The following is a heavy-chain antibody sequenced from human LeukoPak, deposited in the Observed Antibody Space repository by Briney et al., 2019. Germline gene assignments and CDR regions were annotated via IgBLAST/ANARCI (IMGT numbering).Heavy chain of an antibody. J-gene: IGHJ6*03. V-gene: IGHV4-34*01. CDR1: SESFSGYF. CDR3: ARVELRFALYMDV. Sequence: SETLSLTCAIYSESFSGYFWSWIRQPPGKGLEWIGEINYSGSTNYNPSLKSRVTISVDTSKNQFSLKLSSVTAADTAVYYCARVELRFALYMDVWGKGTTVTVSS. D-gene: IGHD1-7*01. CDR2: INYSGST.